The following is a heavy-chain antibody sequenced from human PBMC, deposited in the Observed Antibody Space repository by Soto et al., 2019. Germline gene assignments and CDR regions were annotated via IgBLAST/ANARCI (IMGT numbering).Heavy chain of an antibody. D-gene: IGHD2-8*01. CDR1: GGIFSNYA. CDR2: IIPIFGTT. J-gene: IGHJ6*02. Sequence: SVKVSCKASGGIFSNYALSWVRQAPGQGLEWMGDIIPIFGTTNNAQKFQGRVTITADEATSTAYMELRSLRSEDTAVYYCARGGKYCTNGVSSFYGMDVWGQGTTVPVSS. V-gene: IGHV1-69*13. CDR3: ARGGKYCTNGVSSFYGMDV.